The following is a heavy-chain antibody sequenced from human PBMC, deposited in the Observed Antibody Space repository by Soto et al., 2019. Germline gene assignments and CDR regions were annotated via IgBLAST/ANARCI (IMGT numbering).Heavy chain of an antibody. CDR1: GYTFTNYG. CDR3: ARYPYGICDY. D-gene: IGHD4-17*01. CDR2: INTYNCNT. V-gene: IGHV1-18*01. Sequence: QVQLVQSGTEVKKPGASVKVSCKTSGYTFTNYGVSWVRQAPGQGLEWMGWINTYNCNTNYEQHLQGRRTLTTDTSSSRVYMDMSSLRSDDTALHYCARYPYGICDYWGQGTMVTVSS. J-gene: IGHJ4*02.